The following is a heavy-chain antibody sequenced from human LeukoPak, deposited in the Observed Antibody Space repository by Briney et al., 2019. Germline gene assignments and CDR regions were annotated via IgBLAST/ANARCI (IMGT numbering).Heavy chain of an antibody. CDR3: ARDSNCGGDCSPTFFDY. CDR1: GGTSSSYA. CDR2: IIPIFGTA. J-gene: IGHJ4*02. D-gene: IGHD2-21*01. V-gene: IGHV1-69*13. Sequence: SVKVSCKASGGTSSSYAISWVRQAPGQGLEWMGGIIPIFGTANYAQKFQGRVTITADESTSTAYMELSSLRSEDTAVYYCARDSNCGGDCSPTFFDYWGQGTLVTVSS.